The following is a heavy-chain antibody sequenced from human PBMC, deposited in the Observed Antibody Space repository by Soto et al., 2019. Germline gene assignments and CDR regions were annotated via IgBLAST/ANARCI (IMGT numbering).Heavy chain of an antibody. D-gene: IGHD4-17*01. V-gene: IGHV1-69*13. CDR1: GGTCSSYA. CDR2: IMPIFCTA. CDR3: ARPDPPLHDYGDNFDY. J-gene: IGHJ4*02. Sequence: SVKVSCKASGGTCSSYAISWVRLAPGQGLEWMGGIMPIFCTANYAQKFQGIVTITADESTSTAYMELSSLRSEDTAVYYCARPDPPLHDYGDNFDYWGQGTLVTDS.